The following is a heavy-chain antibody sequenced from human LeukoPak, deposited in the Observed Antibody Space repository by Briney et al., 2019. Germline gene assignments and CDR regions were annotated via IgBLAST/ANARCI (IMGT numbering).Heavy chain of an antibody. CDR2: MNPNSGST. Sequence: ASVKVSCKASGYTLTSYDINWVRQATGQGLEWMGWMNPNSGSTGYAQKFQGRVTMTRNTSISTAYMELSSLRSEDTAVYYCARGRRYCSGGSCYSSSFDPWGQGTLVTVSS. V-gene: IGHV1-8*01. J-gene: IGHJ5*02. D-gene: IGHD2-15*01. CDR3: ARGRRYCSGGSCYSSSFDP. CDR1: GYTLTSYD.